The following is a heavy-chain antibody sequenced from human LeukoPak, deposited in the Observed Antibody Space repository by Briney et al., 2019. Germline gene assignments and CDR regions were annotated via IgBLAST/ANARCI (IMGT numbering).Heavy chain of an antibody. D-gene: IGHD2-2*01. CDR3: ARGYCSSTSCYAVDY. CDR2: IIPIFGTA. J-gene: IGHJ4*02. V-gene: IGHV1-69*13. Sequence: GASVKVSCKASGGTFSSYAISWVRQAPGQGLEWMGGIIPIFGTANYAQKFQGRVTITADESTSTAYMELSSLRSEDTAVYYCARGYCSSTSCYAVDYWGQGTLVAVSS. CDR1: GGTFSSYA.